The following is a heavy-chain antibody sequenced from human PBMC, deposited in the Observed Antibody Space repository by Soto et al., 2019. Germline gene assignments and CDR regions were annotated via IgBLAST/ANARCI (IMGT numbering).Heavy chain of an antibody. CDR2: MQPSSRRT. V-gene: IGHV1-8*01. D-gene: IGHD3-3*01. J-gene: IGHJ6*02. CDR3: ARGRKRMTIFYGMDV. CDR1: GYSFTGLD. Sequence: ASVKVSCRASGYSFTGLDINWVRQTTGQGLEWMGWMQPSSRRTGYARKFQGRVTMTRDTSISTAYMELSSLRSEDTAVYYCARGRKRMTIFYGMDVWGQGTTVTVSS.